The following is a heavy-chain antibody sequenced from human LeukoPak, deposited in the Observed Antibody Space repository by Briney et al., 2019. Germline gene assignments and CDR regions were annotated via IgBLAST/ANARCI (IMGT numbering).Heavy chain of an antibody. Sequence: SQTLSLTCTVSGGSISSSSYYWGWIRQPPGKGLEWIGSIYYSGSTNYNPSLKSRVTMSVDTSKNQFSLKLSSVTAADTAVYYCARHSAPYDSSGYYLVWGQGTLVTVSS. V-gene: IGHV4-39*07. CDR2: IYYSGST. D-gene: IGHD3-22*01. J-gene: IGHJ4*02. CDR1: GGSISSSSYY. CDR3: ARHSAPYDSSGYYLV.